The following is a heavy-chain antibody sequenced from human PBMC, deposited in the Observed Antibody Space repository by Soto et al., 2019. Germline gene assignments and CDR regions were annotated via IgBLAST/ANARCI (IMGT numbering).Heavy chain of an antibody. CDR3: ARGKRFLDWSVVPDY. D-gene: IGHD3-3*01. Sequence: SETLSLTCTVSGRSISSGGYYWSWIRQHPGKGLEWIGYIYYSGSTYYNPSLKSRVTISVDTSKNQFSLKLSSVTAADTAVYYCARGKRFLDWSVVPDYWGKGTLVTVSS. V-gene: IGHV4-31*03. CDR1: GRSISSGGYY. CDR2: IYYSGST. J-gene: IGHJ4*02.